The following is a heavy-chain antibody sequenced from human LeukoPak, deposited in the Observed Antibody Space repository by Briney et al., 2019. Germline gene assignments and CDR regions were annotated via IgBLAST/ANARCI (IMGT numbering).Heavy chain of an antibody. V-gene: IGHV4-59*08. D-gene: IGHD6-13*01. CDR1: GASITSSY. CDR3: ASRIAAAGTAWYFDL. Sequence: PSETLSLTCTVSGASITSSYWSWIRQPPGKGLEWIGFIYYSGSTNSNPSLKSRVSISVDTSKNQFSLKLSSVTAADTAVYYCASRIAAAGTAWYFDLWGRGTLVTVSS. J-gene: IGHJ2*01. CDR2: IYYSGST.